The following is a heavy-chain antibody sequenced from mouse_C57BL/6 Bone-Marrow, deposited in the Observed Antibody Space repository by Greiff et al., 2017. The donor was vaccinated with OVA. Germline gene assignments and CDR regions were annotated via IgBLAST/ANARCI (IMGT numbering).Heavy chain of an antibody. Sequence: QVQLQQSGAELVRPGTSVKVSCKASGYAFTNYLIEWVKQRPGQGLEWIGVINPGSGGTNYNEKFKGKATLTADKSSSTAYMQLSSLTSEDSAVYFCARWDGNYVPFFDYWGQGTTLTVSS. CDR1: GYAFTNYL. J-gene: IGHJ2*01. V-gene: IGHV1-54*01. D-gene: IGHD2-1*01. CDR2: INPGSGGT. CDR3: ARWDGNYVPFFDY.